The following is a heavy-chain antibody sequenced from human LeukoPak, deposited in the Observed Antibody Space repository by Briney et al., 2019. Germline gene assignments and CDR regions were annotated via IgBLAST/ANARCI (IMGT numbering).Heavy chain of an antibody. CDR2: IYYSGST. CDR1: GGSISSYY. J-gene: IGHJ3*02. D-gene: IGHD6-13*01. V-gene: IGHV4-59*01. Sequence: SETLSLTCTVSGGSISSYYWSWIRQPPGKGLEWIGYIYYSGSTNYNPSLKSRVTISVDTSKNQFSLKLSSVTAADTAVYYCARDVNDRIAAAGTGAFDIWGQGTMVTVSS. CDR3: ARDVNDRIAAAGTGAFDI.